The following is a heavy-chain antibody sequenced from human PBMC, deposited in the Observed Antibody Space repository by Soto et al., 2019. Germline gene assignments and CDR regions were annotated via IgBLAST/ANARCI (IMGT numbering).Heavy chain of an antibody. J-gene: IGHJ6*02. CDR2: ISAYNGNT. V-gene: IGHV1-18*04. Sequence: ASVKVSCKASGYTFTSYDISWVRQAPGQGLEWMGWISAYNGNTNYAQKLQGRVTMTTGTSTSTAYMELRSLRSDDTAVYYCARKGYSSSSSGLGYYYYGMDVWGQGTTVTVS. CDR3: ARKGYSSSSSGLGYYYYGMDV. D-gene: IGHD6-6*01. CDR1: GYTFTSYD.